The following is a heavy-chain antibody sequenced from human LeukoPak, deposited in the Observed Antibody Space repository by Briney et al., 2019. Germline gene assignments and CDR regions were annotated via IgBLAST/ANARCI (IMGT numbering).Heavy chain of an antibody. J-gene: IGHJ4*02. D-gene: IGHD2-2*01. CDR2: ISYDGSNK. V-gene: IGHV3-30*07. Sequence: RRSLRLSCAASGFTFSSYAMHWVRQAPGKGLEWVAVISYDGSNKYYADSVKGRFTISRDNSKNTLYLQMNSLRAEDTAVYYCAKDSSGKYQLLSRAFDYWGQGTLVTVSS. CDR3: AKDSSGKYQLLSRAFDY. CDR1: GFTFSSYA.